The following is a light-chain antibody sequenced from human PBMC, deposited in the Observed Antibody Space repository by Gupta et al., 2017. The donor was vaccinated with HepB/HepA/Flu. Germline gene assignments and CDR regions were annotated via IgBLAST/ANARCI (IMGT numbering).Light chain of an antibody. V-gene: IGKV3-20*01. Sequence: EIVLTQSPGTLSLSLGERGTLSCRASQSVSSNYFAWYQQKPGQAPRLLIYAASNRVTGIPARFSGSGSGTDFTLTISRLEPEDFAVYYCQQYGSSPVTFGHGTKVDIK. CDR3: QQYGSSPVT. CDR2: AAS. J-gene: IGKJ3*01. CDR1: QSVSSNY.